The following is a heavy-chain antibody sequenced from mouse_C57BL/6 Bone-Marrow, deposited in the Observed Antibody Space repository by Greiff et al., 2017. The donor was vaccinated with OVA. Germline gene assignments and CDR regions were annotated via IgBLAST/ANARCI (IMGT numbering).Heavy chain of an antibody. CDR1: GYTFTSYG. CDR2: IYPRSGNT. J-gene: IGHJ3*01. Sequence: VQLQQSGAELARPGASVKLSCKASGYTFTSYGISWVKQRTGQGLEWIGEIYPRSGNTYYNEKFKGKATLTADKPSSTAYMQLSSLTSEDSAVYYCAREEDYGYPGWFAYWGQGTLVTVSA. D-gene: IGHD2-2*01. CDR3: AREEDYGYPGWFAY. V-gene: IGHV1-81*01.